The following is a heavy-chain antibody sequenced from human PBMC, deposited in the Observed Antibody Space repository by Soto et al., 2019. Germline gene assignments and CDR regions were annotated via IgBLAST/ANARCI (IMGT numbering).Heavy chain of an antibody. D-gene: IGHD4-17*01. J-gene: IGHJ4*02. Sequence: QVQLVESGGGVVQPGRSLRLSCAASGFTFSSYGMHWVRQAPGKGLEWVAVIWYDGSNKYYADSVKGRFTISRDNSKNTLYLQMHSLRAEDTAVYYCARGPIPLTVTTSFDYRGQGTLVTVSS. CDR1: GFTFSSYG. V-gene: IGHV3-33*01. CDR2: IWYDGSNK. CDR3: ARGPIPLTVTTSFDY.